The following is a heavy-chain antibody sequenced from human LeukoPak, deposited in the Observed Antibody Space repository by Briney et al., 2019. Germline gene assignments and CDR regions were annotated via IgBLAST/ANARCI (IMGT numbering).Heavy chain of an antibody. Sequence: GGSLRLSCAASGFTFSDYAMHWVRQAPGKGLEWVAVISKDGSDKYYPGSVRGRFTISRDNSKDTIYLQMDSLRAEDTAIYYCARDYWWNYDYWGQGTLVTVSS. CDR1: GFTFSDYA. D-gene: IGHD1-7*01. J-gene: IGHJ4*02. CDR3: ARDYWWNYDY. V-gene: IGHV3-30-3*01. CDR2: ISKDGSDK.